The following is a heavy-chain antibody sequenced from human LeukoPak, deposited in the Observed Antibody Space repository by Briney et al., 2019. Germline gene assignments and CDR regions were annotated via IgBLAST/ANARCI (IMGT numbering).Heavy chain of an antibody. Sequence: SETLSLTCTVSGGSISSYDWSWIRQPAGKGLEWMGRIYTSGSTNYNPSLTSRVTMSADTSNNQLSLKPSSVTAADTAVYHCARTYYYDSRIDPWGQGILVTVSS. V-gene: IGHV4-4*07. J-gene: IGHJ5*02. CDR1: GGSISSYD. CDR2: IYTSGST. CDR3: ARTYYYDSRIDP. D-gene: IGHD3-22*01.